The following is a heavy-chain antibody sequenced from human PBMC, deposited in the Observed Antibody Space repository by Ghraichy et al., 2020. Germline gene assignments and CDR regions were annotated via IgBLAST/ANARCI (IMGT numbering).Heavy chain of an antibody. CDR3: ARDGGYCSSSSCYFDY. J-gene: IGHJ4*02. CDR2: IYHSGTT. V-gene: IGHV4-38-2*02. CDR1: GYSISSGYY. D-gene: IGHD2-2*01. Sequence: SQTLSLTCAVSGYSISSGYYWGWVRQPPGKGLEWIGSIYHSGTTFYNPSLKSRVTISVDTSNKHFSLKLSSVTAADTAVHYCARDGGYCSSSSCYFDYWGQGTLVTVSS.